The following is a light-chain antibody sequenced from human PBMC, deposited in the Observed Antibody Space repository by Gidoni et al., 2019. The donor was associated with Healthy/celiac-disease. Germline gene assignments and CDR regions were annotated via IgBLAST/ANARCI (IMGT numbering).Light chain of an antibody. CDR3: QQSYSTLPYT. CDR1: QSISSY. Sequence: DIQMTKPPSSLSASVGDRVTITCRASQSISSYLNWYQQKPGKAPKLLIYAASSLQSGVPSRFSGSGSGTDFTLTISSLQPEDFATYYCQQSYSTLPYTFGQGTKLEIK. V-gene: IGKV1-39*01. J-gene: IGKJ2*01. CDR2: AAS.